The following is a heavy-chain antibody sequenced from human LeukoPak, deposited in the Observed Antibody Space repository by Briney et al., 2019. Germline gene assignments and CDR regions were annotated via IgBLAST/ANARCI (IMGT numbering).Heavy chain of an antibody. V-gene: IGHV1-18*01. CDR3: ARSGAKPTYYYDSSGYYPSPEYFQH. CDR2: ISAYNGNT. CDR1: GYTFTSYG. J-gene: IGHJ1*01. Sequence: ASVKVSCKASGYTFTSYGISWVRQAPGQGLEWMGWISAYNGNTNYAQKFQGRVTITADESTSTAYMELSSLRSEDTAVYYCARSGAKPTYYYDSSGYYPSPEYFQHWGQGTLVTVSS. D-gene: IGHD3-22*01.